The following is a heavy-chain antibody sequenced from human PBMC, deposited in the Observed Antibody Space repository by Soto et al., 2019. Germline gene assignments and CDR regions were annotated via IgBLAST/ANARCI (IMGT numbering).Heavy chain of an antibody. V-gene: IGHV1-18*01. CDR2: ITAYNGNA. Sequence: GASVKVSCKTSGYIFTSYHINWVRQAPGQGLEWMGWITAYNGNANYAQKFQGRVTMTTDTSTSTAYMEVRTLRSDDTAVYYCARGSSSWYSDYDYGLNVWGQGTKVTVSS. J-gene: IGHJ6*02. D-gene: IGHD6-13*01. CDR3: ARGSSSWYSDYDYGLNV. CDR1: GYIFTSYH.